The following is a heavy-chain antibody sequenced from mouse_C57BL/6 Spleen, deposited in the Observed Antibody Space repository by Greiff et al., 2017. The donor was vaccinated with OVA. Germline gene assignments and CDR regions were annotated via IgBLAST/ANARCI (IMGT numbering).Heavy chain of an antibody. CDR3: ARREYYYAMDY. Sequence: EVQVVESGGGLVKPGGSLKLSCAASGFTFSDYGMDWVRQAPEKGLEWVAYISSGGGTINYADTVKGRFTISRDNAKNTLFLQMTSLRSEDAAMYYCARREYYYAMDYWGQGTSVTVSS. CDR1: GFTFSDYG. J-gene: IGHJ4*01. V-gene: IGHV5-17*01. CDR2: ISSGGGTI.